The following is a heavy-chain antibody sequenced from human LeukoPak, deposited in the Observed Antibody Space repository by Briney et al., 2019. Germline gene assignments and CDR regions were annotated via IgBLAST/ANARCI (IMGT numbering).Heavy chain of an antibody. CDR3: ARARSPDSGMNWFDP. CDR1: GFTFSSYA. V-gene: IGHV3-33*08. CDR2: IWYDGSNK. Sequence: GGSLRLSCAASGFTFSSYAVHWVRQAPGKGLEWVAVIWYDGSNKYYADSVKGRFTISRDNSKNTLYLQMNSLRAEDTAVYYCARARSPDSGMNWFDPWGQGTLVTVSS. J-gene: IGHJ5*02. D-gene: IGHD4/OR15-4a*01.